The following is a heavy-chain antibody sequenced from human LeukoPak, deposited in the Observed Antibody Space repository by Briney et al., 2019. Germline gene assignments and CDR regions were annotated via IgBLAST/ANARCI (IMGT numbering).Heavy chain of an antibody. J-gene: IGHJ6*02. Sequence: TSSETLSLTCTVSGHSMSSYCRSWMRQPPGKGLEWIGNIHNSGSPNYNPSLKSRVTISVDTSKNQFSLRLTSVTAADTAVYYCARGYCGGGTCYRFAMDVWGQGTTVTVSS. CDR2: IHNSGSP. D-gene: IGHD2-15*01. CDR3: ARGYCGGGTCYRFAMDV. V-gene: IGHV4-59*01. CDR1: GHSMSSYC.